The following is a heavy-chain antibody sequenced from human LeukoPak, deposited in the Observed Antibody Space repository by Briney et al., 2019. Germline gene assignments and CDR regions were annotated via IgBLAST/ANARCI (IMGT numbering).Heavy chain of an antibody. CDR2: INLDGTEE. Sequence: GGSLRLSCAASGLVFSTYWMTWVRQAPGKGLEWVANINLDGTEEHYVDSSLKGRFTISKDNAKNSLYLQMTSLRVEDTAVYYCASGRHDFLHWGQGTLVTVSS. V-gene: IGHV3-7*01. CDR3: ASGRHDFLH. CDR1: GLVFSTYW. D-gene: IGHD3/OR15-3a*01. J-gene: IGHJ4*02.